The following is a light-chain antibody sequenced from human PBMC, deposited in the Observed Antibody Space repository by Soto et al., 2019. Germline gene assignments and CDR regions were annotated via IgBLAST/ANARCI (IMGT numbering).Light chain of an antibody. CDR1: STDFVSYNR. J-gene: IGLJ1*01. CDR3: SLYTSENTYV. CDR2: EAS. Sequence: QSALTQPPSVSGTPGQSVTIPCPGTSTDFVSYNRVSWLQEPSGTAPKLIIYEASNRPSGVPDRFSGSKSGNTASLTISGLQAADEADYYCSLYTSENTYVFGTGTKVTVL. V-gene: IGLV2-18*01.